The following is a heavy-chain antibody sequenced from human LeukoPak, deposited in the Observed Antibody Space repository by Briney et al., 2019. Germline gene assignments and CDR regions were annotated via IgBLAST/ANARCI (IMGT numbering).Heavy chain of an antibody. D-gene: IGHD7-27*01. CDR3: ARDLTLGKPDYFDH. CDR1: GFSFTNYD. CDR2: TSLDGSNK. Sequence: GGSLSLSCVASGFSFTNYDIHWVRQAPGRGLEWVAVTSLDGSNKLYTDTVRGRFIISRDNSKNTVYLQMDSLRAEDTAVYYCARDLTLGKPDYFDHWGQEHWSPSPQ. V-gene: IGHV3-30-3*01. J-gene: IGHJ4*01.